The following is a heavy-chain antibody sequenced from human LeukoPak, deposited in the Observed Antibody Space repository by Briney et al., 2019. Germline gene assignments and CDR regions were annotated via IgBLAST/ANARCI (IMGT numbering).Heavy chain of an antibody. CDR3: AGRSSSTSYYGMDV. D-gene: IGHD2-2*01. J-gene: IGHJ6*04. CDR2: IYYSGST. Sequence: TSETLSLTCTVSGGSISSYYWSWIRQPPGKGLEWIGCIYYSGSTNYNPSLKSRVTISVDTSKNQFSLKLSSVTAADTAVYYCAGRSSSTSYYGMDVWGKGTTVTVSS. V-gene: IGHV4-59*01. CDR1: GGSISSYY.